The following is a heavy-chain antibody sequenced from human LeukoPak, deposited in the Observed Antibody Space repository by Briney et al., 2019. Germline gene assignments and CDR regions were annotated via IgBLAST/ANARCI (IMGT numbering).Heavy chain of an antibody. V-gene: IGHV4-59*01. Sequence: SETLSLACTVSGGSISSYYWSWIRQPPGKGLEWIGYIYYSGSTNYNPSLKSRVTISVDTSKNQFSLKLSSVTAADTAVYYCARVDVAFDYWGQGTLVTVSS. CDR1: GGSISSYY. CDR3: ARVDVAFDY. CDR2: IYYSGST. J-gene: IGHJ4*02. D-gene: IGHD3-10*01.